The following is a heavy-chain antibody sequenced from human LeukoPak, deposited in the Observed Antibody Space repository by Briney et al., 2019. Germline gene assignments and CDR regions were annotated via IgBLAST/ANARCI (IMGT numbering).Heavy chain of an antibody. CDR1: GGSISTYY. Sequence: MASETLSLTCTVSGGSISTYYWSWIRQPPRKGLEWIGHIYYSGRTNYNPSLKSRVTISVDTSKNQFSLKLTSVTAADTAVYYCARNRDGYNAWFDPWGQGTLVTVSS. J-gene: IGHJ5*02. V-gene: IGHV4-59*01. D-gene: IGHD5-24*01. CDR3: ARNRDGYNAWFDP. CDR2: IYYSGRT.